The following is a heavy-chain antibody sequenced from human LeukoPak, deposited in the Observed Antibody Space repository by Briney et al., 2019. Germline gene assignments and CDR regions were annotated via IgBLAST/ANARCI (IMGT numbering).Heavy chain of an antibody. V-gene: IGHV4-39*07. Sequence: MPSETLSLTCTVSGGSISSSSYFWGWIRQPPGKGLEWIGSFFYTGSTYYNPSLKSRVTISVDTSKNQFSLRLSSVTAADTAMYYCARVDYGDYSKDFDYWGQGILVTVSS. J-gene: IGHJ4*02. CDR3: ARVDYGDYSKDFDY. CDR1: GGSISSSSYF. CDR2: FFYTGST. D-gene: IGHD4-17*01.